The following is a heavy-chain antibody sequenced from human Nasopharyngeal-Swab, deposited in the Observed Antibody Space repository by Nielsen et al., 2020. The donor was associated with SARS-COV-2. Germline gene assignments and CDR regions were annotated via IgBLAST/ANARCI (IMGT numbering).Heavy chain of an antibody. V-gene: IGHV1-69*13. CDR3: ARIAIGMIVVASYYGMDV. J-gene: IGHJ6*02. CDR2: IIPIFGTA. CDR1: GGTFSSYA. Sequence: SVKVSCKASGGTFSSYAISWVRQAPGQGLKWMGGIIPIFGTANYAQKFQGRVTITADESTSTAYMELSSLRSEDTAVYYCARIAIGMIVVASYYGMDVWGQGTTVTVSS. D-gene: IGHD3-22*01.